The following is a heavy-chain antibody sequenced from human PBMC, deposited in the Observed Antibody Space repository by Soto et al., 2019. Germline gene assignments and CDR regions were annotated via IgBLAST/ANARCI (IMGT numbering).Heavy chain of an antibody. Sequence: EVQLVESGGGLVQPGRSLRLSCVASGFNFRDYAMHWVRQVPGKGLEWVSGISWASENIAYADSVQGRFTISRDNARNSLYLQMNSLKSEDTAFYYCAKDKGVSADEHFDYWGQGTLVTVSS. CDR1: GFNFRDYA. J-gene: IGHJ4*02. D-gene: IGHD3-10*01. V-gene: IGHV3-9*01. CDR2: ISWASENI. CDR3: AKDKGVSADEHFDY.